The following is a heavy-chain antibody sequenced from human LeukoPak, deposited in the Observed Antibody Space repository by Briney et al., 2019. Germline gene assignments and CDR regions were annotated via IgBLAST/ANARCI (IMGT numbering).Heavy chain of an antibody. CDR3: ARDGDYVNAFDI. V-gene: IGHV4-34*01. CDR2: INHSGST. CDR1: GGSFSGYY. J-gene: IGHJ3*02. D-gene: IGHD4-17*01. Sequence: SETLSLTCAVYGGSFSGYYWSWIRQPPGKGLEWIGEINHSGSTNYNPSLKSRVTISVDTSRNQFSLKLSSVTAADTAVYYCARDGDYVNAFDIWGQGTMVTVSS.